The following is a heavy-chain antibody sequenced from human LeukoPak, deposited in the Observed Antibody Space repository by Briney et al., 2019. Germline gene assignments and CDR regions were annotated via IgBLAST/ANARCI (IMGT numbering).Heavy chain of an antibody. CDR3: VRAQGREVHFDY. CDR1: GFSLNTYS. J-gene: IGHJ4*02. Sequence: GSLRLSCAASGFSLNTYSMNWVRQPPGKGLEWVSYITASSETIYYADSVKGRFTISRDNAKNALYLQMESLRAEDTAVYYCVRAQGREVHFDYWGQGTRVIVSS. CDR2: ITASSETI. V-gene: IGHV3-48*01. D-gene: IGHD1-26*01.